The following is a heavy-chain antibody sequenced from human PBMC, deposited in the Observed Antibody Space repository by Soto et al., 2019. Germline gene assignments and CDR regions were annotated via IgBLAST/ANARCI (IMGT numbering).Heavy chain of an antibody. CDR3: ASYTTTSSLDY. D-gene: IGHD1-1*01. V-gene: IGHV4-39*07. CDR2: IYYSGST. J-gene: IGHJ4*02. CDR1: GGSSISSSYC. Sequence: SETLSHTCTVPGGSSISSSYCWGWIRQPPGKGLEWIANIYYSGSTYYNPSLKSRVTISVDTSKNQFSLKLSSVTAADTAVYYCASYTTTSSLDYWGQGTLVTVSS.